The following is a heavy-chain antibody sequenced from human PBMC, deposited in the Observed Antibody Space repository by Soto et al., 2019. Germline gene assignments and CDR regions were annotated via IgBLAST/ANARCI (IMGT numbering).Heavy chain of an antibody. CDR2: IYYTGNT. CDR3: VRLSFGGDHWFDP. V-gene: IGHV4-59*01. J-gene: IGHJ5*02. CDR1: DGSISSYY. Sequence: SETLSLTCTISDGSISSYYWSWIRQPPGKGLEWIGYIYYTGNTNYNPSLKSRVTISVDPSKNQFSLKLSSVTAADTAVYYCVRLSFGGDHWFDPWGQGTLVTVSS. D-gene: IGHD3-16*01.